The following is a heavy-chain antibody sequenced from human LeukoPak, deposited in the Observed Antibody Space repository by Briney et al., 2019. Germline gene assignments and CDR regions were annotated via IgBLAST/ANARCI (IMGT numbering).Heavy chain of an antibody. CDR3: ARTGVVATSYFFDY. J-gene: IGHJ4*02. CDR2: IYYSGSA. CDR1: GASISSHY. V-gene: IGHV4-59*11. Sequence: SETLSLTCSVSGASISSHYWSWIRQPPGKGLEWIGFIYYSGSANYNPSLRSRVTISVDTSKNQFSLKLTSVTAADTAVYYCARTGVVATSYFFDYWGQGTLVTVSS. D-gene: IGHD5-12*01.